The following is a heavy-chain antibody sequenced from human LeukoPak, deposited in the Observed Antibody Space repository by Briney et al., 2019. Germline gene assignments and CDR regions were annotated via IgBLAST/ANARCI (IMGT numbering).Heavy chain of an antibody. CDR1: GYTFSDHD. CDR3: ARGGGGEYLDWFDF. D-gene: IGHD4-17*01. CDR2: MNPNTGNT. J-gene: IGHJ5*01. V-gene: IGHV1-8*01. Sequence: ASVKVSCKASGYTFSDHDVNWVRQAPGQGLEWMGWMNPNTGNTGYAQNLQGRVTMTRTNSITTAYMELSSLTSDDTAVYYCARGGGGEYLDWFDFWGQGTLVIVSS.